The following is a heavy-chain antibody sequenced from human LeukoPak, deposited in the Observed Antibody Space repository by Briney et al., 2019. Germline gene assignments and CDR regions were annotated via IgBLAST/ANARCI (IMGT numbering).Heavy chain of an antibody. CDR3: ARGATSFDF. V-gene: IGHV3-7*01. CDR1: GFTFSNYW. CDR2: IKQDGSEE. J-gene: IGHJ4*02. Sequence: GGSLRLSCAASGFTFSNYWMSWVRQAPGKGLEWVANIKQDGSEEYYRDSVTGRFTISRDNAKNSLYLQMNSLRAEDTAVYYCARGATSFDFWGEGTLVTVSS. D-gene: IGHD6-6*01.